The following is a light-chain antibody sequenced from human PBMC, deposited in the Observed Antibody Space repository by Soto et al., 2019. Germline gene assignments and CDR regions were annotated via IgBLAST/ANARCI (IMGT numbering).Light chain of an antibody. CDR2: GAS. CDR1: QSVSSSY. CDR3: HQYNSAPRT. V-gene: IGKV3-20*01. J-gene: IGKJ1*01. Sequence: IELTQSPGTLSLSPGERATLSCRASQSVSSSYVAWYQQKPGQAPRLLIYGASTRATGIPDRFSGSGSGTDFILSISRLEPEDFAVYYCHQYNSAPRTFGQGTKVEIK.